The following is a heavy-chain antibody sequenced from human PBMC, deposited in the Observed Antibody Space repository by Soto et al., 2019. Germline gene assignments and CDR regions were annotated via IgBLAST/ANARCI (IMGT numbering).Heavy chain of an antibody. D-gene: IGHD3-10*01. CDR2: ISAYNGNT. CDR1: GYTFTSYG. V-gene: IGHV1-18*01. Sequence: ASVKVSCKASGYTFTSYGISWVRQAPGQGLEWMGWISAYNGNTNYAQKLQGRVTMTTDTSTSTAYMELRSLRSDDTAVYYCARAPYYYGSGSYYNNWFDPWGQGTLVTVSS. J-gene: IGHJ5*02. CDR3: ARAPYYYGSGSYYNNWFDP.